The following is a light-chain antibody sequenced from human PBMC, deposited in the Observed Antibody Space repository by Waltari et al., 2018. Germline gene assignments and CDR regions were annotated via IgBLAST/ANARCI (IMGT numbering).Light chain of an antibody. Sequence: QSVLTQPPSASGTPRQGVTNSCSGSSSKLGRNLVSWYQQLPGTAPKLLIYRNNQRPSGVPDRFSGSKSGTSASLAISGLRSEDEADYYCAAWDDSLSGRVFGGGTKLTVL. CDR3: AAWDDSLSGRV. J-gene: IGLJ3*02. CDR1: SSKLGRNL. V-gene: IGLV1-47*01. CDR2: RNN.